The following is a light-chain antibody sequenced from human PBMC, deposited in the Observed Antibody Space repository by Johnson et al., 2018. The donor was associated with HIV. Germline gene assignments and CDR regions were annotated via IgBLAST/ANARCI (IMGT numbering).Light chain of an antibody. V-gene: IGLV1-51*02. Sequence: QSVLTQPPSVSAAPGQRVNISCSGNISNIESYFVSWYQQLPGAAPTLLIYEDNKRPSGIPDRFSGSKSGTSATLGITGLQTGDEADYYCGAWDSSLRTAFLGTGTKVTVL. J-gene: IGLJ1*01. CDR1: ISNIESYF. CDR2: EDN. CDR3: GAWDSSLRTAF.